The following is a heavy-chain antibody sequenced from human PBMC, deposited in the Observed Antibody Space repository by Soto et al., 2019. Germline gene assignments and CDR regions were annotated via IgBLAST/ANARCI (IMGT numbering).Heavy chain of an antibody. V-gene: IGHV3-23*01. CDR3: AKRSPYSSGWYSPIFDY. CDR1: GFSFSDYA. Sequence: VGSLRLSCAASGFSFSDYAMSWVRQAPGKGLEWVSVISESGGSTHYADSVRGRFTVSRDNSKNSLSLRMNSLRDEDTAVYFCAKRSPYSSGWYSPIFDYWGQGALVTVSS. J-gene: IGHJ4*02. D-gene: IGHD6-13*01. CDR2: ISESGGST.